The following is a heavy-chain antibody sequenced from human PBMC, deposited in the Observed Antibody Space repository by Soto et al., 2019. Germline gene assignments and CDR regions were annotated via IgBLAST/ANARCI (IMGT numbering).Heavy chain of an antibody. J-gene: IGHJ6*02. V-gene: IGHV1-69*01. CDR3: ARSSPYIVVRKPTGNQDYYGMDV. CDR2: SIPGFGTT. Sequence: QVQLVQSGAEVKKPGSSVKVFCKASGGTFSNYTISWVRQAPGQGLEWMGGSIPGFGTTDYEQKFQGRVTITADGSTSTAYMKLSSLRSADTAVYYCARSSPYIVVRKPTGNQDYYGMDVWGQGTTVTVSS. CDR1: GGTFSNYT. D-gene: IGHD2-2*01.